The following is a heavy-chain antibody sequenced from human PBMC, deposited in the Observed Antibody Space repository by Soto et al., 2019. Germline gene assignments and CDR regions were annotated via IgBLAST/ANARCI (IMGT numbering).Heavy chain of an antibody. CDR1: GFTFSSYA. D-gene: IGHD3-10*01. J-gene: IGHJ6*03. CDR3: AKTWWFGELNYYSCYMDV. V-gene: IGHV3-23*01. Sequence: EVQLLESGGGLVQPGGSLRLSCAASGFTFSSYAMSWVRQAPGKGLEWVSAISGSGGSTYYADSVKGRFTISRDNSKNTLYLQMNSLRAEDTAVYYCAKTWWFGELNYYSCYMDVWGKGTTVTVSS. CDR2: ISGSGGST.